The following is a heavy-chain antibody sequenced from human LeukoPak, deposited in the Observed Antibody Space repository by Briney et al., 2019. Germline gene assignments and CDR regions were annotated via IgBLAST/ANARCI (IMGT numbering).Heavy chain of an antibody. CDR2: INPKSGDR. D-gene: IGHD6-19*01. CDR1: GYTFTGHY. CDR3: AREGWDQRDTAAFDH. J-gene: IGHJ4*02. V-gene: IGHV1-2*02. Sequence: ASVKVSCKASGYTFTGHYMHWARQAPGQGLEWMGWINPKSGDRNSAQKFQGRVTMTRDTSISTVYMELSRLGPDDTAVYYCAREGWDQRDTAAFDHWGQGTLVTVSS.